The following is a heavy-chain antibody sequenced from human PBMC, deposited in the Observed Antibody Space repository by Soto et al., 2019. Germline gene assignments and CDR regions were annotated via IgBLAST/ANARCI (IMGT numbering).Heavy chain of an antibody. CDR2: INAGNGNT. D-gene: IGHD3-9*01. J-gene: IGHJ5*02. CDR3: ARGLRYFDWLLYGDWFDP. CDR1: GYTFTSYA. Sequence: SCKASGYTFTSYAMHWVRQAPGQRLEWMGWINAGNGNTKYSQKFQGRVTITRDTSASTAYMELSSLRSEDTAVYYCARGLRYFDWLLYGDWFDPWGQGTLVTLSS. V-gene: IGHV1-3*01.